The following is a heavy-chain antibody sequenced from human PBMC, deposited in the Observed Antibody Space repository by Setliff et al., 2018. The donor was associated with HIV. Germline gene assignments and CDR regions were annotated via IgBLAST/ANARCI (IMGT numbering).Heavy chain of an antibody. J-gene: IGHJ4*02. CDR1: GFTFSRYE. Sequence: GGSLRLSCAASGFTFSRYEMNWVRQAPGKGLEWVSYISSSGGTIYYADSVKGRFTISRDNAKNSLYLKMNSLRAEDTAVYYCASYRSSWYEFYFDCWGQGTLVTVSS. CDR3: ASYRSSWYEFYFDC. D-gene: IGHD6-13*01. CDR2: ISSSGGTI. V-gene: IGHV3-48*03.